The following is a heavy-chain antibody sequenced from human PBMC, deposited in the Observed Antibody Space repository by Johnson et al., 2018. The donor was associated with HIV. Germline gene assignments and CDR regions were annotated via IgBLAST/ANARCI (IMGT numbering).Heavy chain of an antibody. CDR3: STPGYDTEDAFDI. CDR1: GFAFSGSA. CDR2: IRSKANSYAT. J-gene: IGHJ3*02. V-gene: IGHV3-73*01. D-gene: IGHD3-9*01. Sequence: VQLVESGGGLVQPGGSLKLSCAASGFAFSGSAMHWVRQASGKGLEWVGRIRSKANSYATAYAASVKGRFTISRDDSKNTAYLQMNSLKIEDTAVYYCSTPGYDTEDAFDIWGQGTMVTVSS.